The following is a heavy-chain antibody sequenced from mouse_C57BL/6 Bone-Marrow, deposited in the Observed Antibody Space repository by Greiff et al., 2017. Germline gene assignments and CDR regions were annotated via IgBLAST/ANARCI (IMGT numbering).Heavy chain of an antibody. V-gene: IGHV1-81*01. CDR1: GYTFTSYG. CDR3: ARSLMPTVVAGG. Sequence: QVQLQQSGAELARPGASVKLSCKASGYTFTSYGISWVKQRTGQGLEWIGEIYPRSGNTYYNEEFKGKATLTADKSSSPAYMELRSLTSEDSAVYFCARSLMPTVVAGGGGTGTTVTVSS. J-gene: IGHJ1*03. D-gene: IGHD1-1*01. CDR2: IYPRSGNT.